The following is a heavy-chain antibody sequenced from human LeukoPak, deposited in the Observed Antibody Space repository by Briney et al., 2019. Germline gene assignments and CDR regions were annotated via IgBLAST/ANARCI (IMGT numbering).Heavy chain of an antibody. CDR2: ISSSSSYI. CDR1: GFTFSSYS. CDR3: ARSITIFGVVISAFDY. V-gene: IGHV3-21*01. Sequence: GGSLRLSCAASGFTFSSYSMNWVRQAPGKGLEWVSSISSSSSYIYYADSVKGRFTISRDNAKNSLYLQMNSLRAEDTAVYYCARSITIFGVVISAFDYWGQGTLVTVSS. J-gene: IGHJ4*02. D-gene: IGHD3-3*01.